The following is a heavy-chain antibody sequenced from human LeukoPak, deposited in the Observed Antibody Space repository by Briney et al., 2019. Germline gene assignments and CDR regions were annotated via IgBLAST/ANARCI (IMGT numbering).Heavy chain of an antibody. CDR3: AREPGLGYFDY. D-gene: IGHD3-16*01. CDR2: IYHSGSS. J-gene: IGHJ4*02. Sequence: PSETLSLTCDASGGSVSSNGKSWNWTRQPPGKGPEWIAYIYHSGSSYYNPSLKSRVTISLDKSNNHFSLKLSSVTAADTAVYFCAREPGLGYFDYWGRGIPVTVSS. V-gene: IGHV4-30-2*01. CDR1: GGSVSSNGKS.